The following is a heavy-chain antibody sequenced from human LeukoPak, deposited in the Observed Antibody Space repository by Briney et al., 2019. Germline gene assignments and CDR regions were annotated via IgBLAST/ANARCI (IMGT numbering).Heavy chain of an antibody. V-gene: IGHV3-48*03. J-gene: IGHJ4*02. CDR2: ISSSGSTI. CDR1: GFTFSSYV. Sequence: PGGSLSLSCAASGFTFSSYVMNWVRQAPGKGLEWVSYISSSGSTIYYADSVKGRFTTSRDNAKNSLYLQMNSLRAEYTTVYYFARDLPYLDYWGQGTLVTVSS. CDR3: ARDLPYLDY.